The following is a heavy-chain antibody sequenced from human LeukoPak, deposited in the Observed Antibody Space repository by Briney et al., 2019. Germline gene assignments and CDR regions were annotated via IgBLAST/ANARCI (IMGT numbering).Heavy chain of an antibody. D-gene: IGHD2-2*01. CDR1: GFTFSSYG. CDR3: ARERCSSTSCYDDY. CDR2: IWYDGSNK. J-gene: IGHJ4*02. V-gene: IGHV3-33*01. Sequence: YPGGSLRLSCAASGFTFSSYGMHWVRQAPGKRLEWVAVIWYDGSNKYYADSVKGRFTISRDNSKNTLYLQMNSLRAEDTAVYYCARERCSSTSCYDDYWGQGTLVTVSS.